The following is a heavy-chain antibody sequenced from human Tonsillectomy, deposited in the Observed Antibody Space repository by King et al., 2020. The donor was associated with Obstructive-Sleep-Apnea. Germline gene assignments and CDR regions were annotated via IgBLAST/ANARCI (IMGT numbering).Heavy chain of an antibody. V-gene: IGHV1-8*01. J-gene: IGHJ4*02. D-gene: IGHD6-13*01. CDR2: MNPNSGNT. Sequence: QLVQSGAEVKKPGASVKVSCKASAYTFTNFDINWVRQATGQGLEWMGWMNPNSGNTGYAQKFQGRVTMTRDTSISTAYMELSSLTSEDTAVYYCARVTGRITAALAFWGQGTLVTVSS. CDR3: ARVTGRITAALAF. CDR1: AYTFTNFD.